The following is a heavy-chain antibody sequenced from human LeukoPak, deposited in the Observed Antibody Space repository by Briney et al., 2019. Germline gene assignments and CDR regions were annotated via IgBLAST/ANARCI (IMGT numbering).Heavy chain of an antibody. Sequence: GGSLRLSCAASGFTFSSYAMHWVRQAPGKGLEWVAVISYDGSNKYYADSVKGRFTISRDNSKNTLYLQMNSLRAEDTAVYYCARDREVGAVDYYYGMDVWGQGTTVTVSS. D-gene: IGHD1-26*01. CDR3: ARDREVGAVDYYYGMDV. V-gene: IGHV3-30-3*01. J-gene: IGHJ6*02. CDR1: GFTFSSYA. CDR2: ISYDGSNK.